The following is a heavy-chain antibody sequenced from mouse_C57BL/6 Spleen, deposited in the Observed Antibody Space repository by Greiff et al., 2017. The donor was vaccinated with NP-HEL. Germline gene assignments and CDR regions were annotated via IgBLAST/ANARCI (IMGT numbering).Heavy chain of an antibody. V-gene: IGHV1-15*01. CDR1: GYTFTDYE. J-gene: IGHJ3*01. CDR2: IDPETGGT. Sequence: VQLQQSGAELVRPGASVTLSCKASGYTFTDYEMHWVKQTPVHGLEWIGAIDPETGGTAYNQKFKGKAILTADKSSSTAYMELRSLTSEDSAVYYCTRDMVTTGTWFAYWGQGTLVTVSA. CDR3: TRDMVTTGTWFAY. D-gene: IGHD2-2*01.